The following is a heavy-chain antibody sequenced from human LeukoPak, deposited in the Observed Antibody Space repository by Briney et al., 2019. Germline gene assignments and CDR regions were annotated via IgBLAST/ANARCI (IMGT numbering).Heavy chain of an antibody. CDR2: INHRGDT. J-gene: IGHJ4*03. CDR1: GGSFSTYY. V-gene: IGHV4-34*01. Sequence: SETLSLTCAVYGGSFSTYYWSWIRQSPGKGLEWVAEINHRGDTNYNPSVKSRVTISVDTSKNQFSLKVNSLTAADTAVYYCARGATISETGYFDYWGQGPWSPSPQ. CDR3: ARGATISETGYFDY. D-gene: IGHD1-1*01.